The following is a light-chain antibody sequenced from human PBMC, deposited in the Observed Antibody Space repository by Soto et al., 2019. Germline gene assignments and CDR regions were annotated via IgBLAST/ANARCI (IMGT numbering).Light chain of an antibody. Sequence: DVQMTQSPSSLSASVGDRVTITCQASQDIGNLLNWYQQKPGKAPKLLIYGSSNLETTVPSTCRGSGSGRDFTLTISSLQPEDFATYYCQQYDHRPYTFGSGTKLEIK. CDR2: GSS. CDR1: QDIGNL. J-gene: IGKJ2*01. V-gene: IGKV1-33*01. CDR3: QQYDHRPYT.